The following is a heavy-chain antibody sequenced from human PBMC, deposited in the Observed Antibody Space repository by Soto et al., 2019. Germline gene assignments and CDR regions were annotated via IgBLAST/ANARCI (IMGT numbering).Heavy chain of an antibody. Sequence: QVQLVQSGAEVRKPGSSVRVSCKASGGTFDAYTITWVRQAPGQGLEWMGGIIPLFGTANYAQKFQGRVTITADESTTTAHMELSSLRSEDTAVYFCARLGTKAMDVWCKGTTVTISS. CDR3: ARLGTKAMDV. D-gene: IGHD2-2*01. CDR1: GGTFDAYT. J-gene: IGHJ6*03. CDR2: IIPLFGTA. V-gene: IGHV1-69*01.